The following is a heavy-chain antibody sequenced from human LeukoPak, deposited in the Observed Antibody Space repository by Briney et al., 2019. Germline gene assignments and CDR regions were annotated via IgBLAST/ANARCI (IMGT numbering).Heavy chain of an antibody. CDR3: ARSRIQTRYSGYK. D-gene: IGHD3-9*01. CDR2: IKEDGSEK. V-gene: IGHV3-7*01. J-gene: IGHJ4*02. Sequence: GGSLRLSCAASGFTFSSYWMHWVRQAPGKGLEWVANIKEDGSEKYYVDSVKGRFTISRDNGKNSLYLQINSLRAEDTGVYYCARSRIQTRYSGYKWGQGTLVTVSS. CDR1: GFTFSSYW.